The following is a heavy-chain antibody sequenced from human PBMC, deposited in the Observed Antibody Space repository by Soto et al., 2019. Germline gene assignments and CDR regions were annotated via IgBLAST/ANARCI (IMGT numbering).Heavy chain of an antibody. J-gene: IGHJ4*02. CDR3: AKDQGSSSWVFDY. Sequence: QVQLVESGGGVVQPGRSLRLSCAASGFTFSSYAMHWVRQAPGKGLEWVAIIWYDGSNYYYADSVKGRFSISRDNSKNTLYLQMNSLRTEDTAVYYCAKDQGSSSWVFDYWGRGTLVTVSS. V-gene: IGHV3-33*06. CDR1: GFTFSSYA. CDR2: IWYDGSNY. D-gene: IGHD6-6*01.